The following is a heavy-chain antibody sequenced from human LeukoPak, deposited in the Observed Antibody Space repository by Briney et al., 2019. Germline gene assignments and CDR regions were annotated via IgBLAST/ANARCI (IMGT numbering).Heavy chain of an antibody. J-gene: IGHJ4*02. Sequence: SETLSLTCAVSGGSISSSNWWSWVRPPPGKGLEWIGEIYHSGSTNYNPSLKSRVTISVDKSKNQFSLKLSSVTAADTAVYYCARGTLYGEYVFDYWGQGTLVTVSS. D-gene: IGHD4-17*01. CDR1: GGSISSSNW. CDR2: IYHSGST. V-gene: IGHV4-4*02. CDR3: ARGTLYGEYVFDY.